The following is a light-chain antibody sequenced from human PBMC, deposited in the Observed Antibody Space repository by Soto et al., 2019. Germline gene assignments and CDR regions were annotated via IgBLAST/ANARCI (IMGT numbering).Light chain of an antibody. CDR3: QHYANTPLT. CDR2: DAS. J-gene: IGKJ4*01. V-gene: IGKV3-15*01. Sequence: EIVMTQSPAALSVSPGEGATLSCRASQGIGSTLAWYQQKPGQTPRLLTYDASTMAAGVPARLSGRGSGTDFSLAIKSLQSEDFTIYSCQHYANTPLTYGGGPKV. CDR1: QGIGST.